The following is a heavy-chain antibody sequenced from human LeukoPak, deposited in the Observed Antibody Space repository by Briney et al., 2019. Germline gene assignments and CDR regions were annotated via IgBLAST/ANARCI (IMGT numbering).Heavy chain of an antibody. J-gene: IGHJ4*02. CDR2: ISSSSSYI. V-gene: IGHV3-21*01. CDR1: GFTFSSYA. Sequence: PGGSLRLSCAASGFTFSSYAMSWVRQAPGKGLEWVSSISSSSSYIYYADSVKGRFTISRDNAKNSLYLQMNSLRAEDTAVYYCAGGGAVAADYWGQGTLVTVSS. D-gene: IGHD6-19*01. CDR3: AGGGAVAADY.